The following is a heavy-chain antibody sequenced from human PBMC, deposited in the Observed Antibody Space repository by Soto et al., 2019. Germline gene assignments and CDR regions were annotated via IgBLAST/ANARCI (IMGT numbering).Heavy chain of an antibody. D-gene: IGHD3-10*02. J-gene: IGHJ4*02. Sequence: PXGTLSLTCAVYGGSFSGYYWTWIRQPPGKGLEWIGEITHSGSTNYNPSLKSRVTISVDTSKNQFSLNLNSVTAADTAVYYCARSSVRGWSYWGQGTLVTVSS. CDR2: ITHSGST. V-gene: IGHV4-34*01. CDR1: GGSFSGYY. CDR3: ARSSVRGWSY.